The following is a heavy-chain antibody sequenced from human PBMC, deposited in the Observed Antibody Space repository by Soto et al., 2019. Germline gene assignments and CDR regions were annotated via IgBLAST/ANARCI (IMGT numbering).Heavy chain of an antibody. CDR2: IYPGDSDT. CDR3: ARAYYYDSSGYHEPQFDY. D-gene: IGHD3-22*01. CDR1: VYSFTSYR. Sequence: DSLKISCGCSVYSFTSYRMACVRPMPGKGLEWMGIIYPGDSDTRYSPSFRGQVTISAEKSISTAYLQWSSLKASDTAMYYCARAYYYDSSGYHEPQFDYWGQGTLVTVHS. V-gene: IGHV5-51*01. J-gene: IGHJ4*02.